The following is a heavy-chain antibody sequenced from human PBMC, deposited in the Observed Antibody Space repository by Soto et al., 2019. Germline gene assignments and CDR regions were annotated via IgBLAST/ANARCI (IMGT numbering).Heavy chain of an antibody. CDR2: IIPLFGTT. CDR3: ARAAIHGSSVYFWFAP. CDR1: GGTFSRHA. D-gene: IGHD6-13*01. J-gene: IGHJ5*02. Sequence: VQLVQSGSEVKMPGSSVKVSCKTSGGTFSRHAINWVRHAPGQGLEWMGGIIPLFGTTNYAQKFKGRVTSGADESTRTADMELSSFTAEDAAVYYCARAAIHGSSVYFWFAPWGQGTLVTVSS. V-gene: IGHV1-69*01.